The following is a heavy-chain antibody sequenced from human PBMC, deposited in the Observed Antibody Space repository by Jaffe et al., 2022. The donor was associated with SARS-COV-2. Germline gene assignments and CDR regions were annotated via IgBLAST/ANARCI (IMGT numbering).Heavy chain of an antibody. CDR1: GDSVSSNSAA. D-gene: IGHD6-13*01. CDR3: ARGVLAAPGFPLNWIDP. J-gene: IGHJ5*02. CDR2: TYYRSKWVS. Sequence: QVQLQQSGPGLVKPSQTLSLTCAISGDSVSSNSAAWNWIRQSPSRGLEWLGRTYYRSKWVSDYAVSVKSRISINPDTSTNQFSLQLNSVTPDDTAVYYCARGVLAAPGFPLNWIDPWGQGTLVTVSS. V-gene: IGHV6-1*01.